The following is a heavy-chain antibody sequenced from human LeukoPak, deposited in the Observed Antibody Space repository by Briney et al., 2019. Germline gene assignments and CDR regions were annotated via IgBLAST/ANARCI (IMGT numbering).Heavy chain of an antibody. J-gene: IGHJ6*03. CDR2: IYHSGTT. CDR1: GYSISSGYY. Sequence: ETSETLSLTCTVSGYSISSGYYWGWIRQPPGKGLEWIGSIYHSGTTYCDPSLKSRVTISVDTSKNQFSLNLSSVTAADTAVYYCARVSTDSSSWYTGGYYYYYMDVWGKGTTVTISS. V-gene: IGHV4-38-2*02. CDR3: ARVSTDSSSWYTGGYYYYYMDV. D-gene: IGHD6-13*01.